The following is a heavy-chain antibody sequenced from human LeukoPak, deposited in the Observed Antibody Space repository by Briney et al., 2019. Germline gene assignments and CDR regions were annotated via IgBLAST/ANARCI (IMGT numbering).Heavy chain of an antibody. D-gene: IGHD3-22*01. J-gene: IGHJ3*02. CDR1: GFTFSSYS. V-gene: IGHV3-21*01. CDR2: ISSSSSYI. CDR3: ARDGVDYYDSLDAFDI. Sequence: SGGSLRLSCAASGFTFSSYSMNWVRQAPGKGLEWVSSISSSSSYIYYADPVKGRFTISRDNAKNSLYLQMNSLRAEDTAVYYCARDGVDYYDSLDAFDIWGQGTMVTVSS.